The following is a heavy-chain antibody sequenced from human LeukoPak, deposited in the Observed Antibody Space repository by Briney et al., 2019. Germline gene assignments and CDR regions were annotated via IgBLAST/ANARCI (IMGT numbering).Heavy chain of an antibody. CDR2: IYYSGGT. CDR1: GGSISSSSYY. V-gene: IGHV4-39*01. J-gene: IGHJ5*02. D-gene: IGHD1-26*01. CDR3: ARSSRGWESLPWGNWFDP. Sequence: SETLSRTCTVSGGSISSSSYYWGWIRQPPGRGLEWIGTIYYSGGTYYNPSLKSRITISVDTPKNQFSLKMNSVTAADTAVYYCARSSRGWESLPWGNWFDPWGQGTLVTVSS.